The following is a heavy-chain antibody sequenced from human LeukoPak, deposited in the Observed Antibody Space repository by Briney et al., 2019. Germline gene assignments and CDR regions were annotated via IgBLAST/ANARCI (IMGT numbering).Heavy chain of an antibody. D-gene: IGHD3-10*01. CDR3: AKPAIPYGSGSFYIDY. V-gene: IGHV3-30*02. CDR2: IRYDGSDK. CDR1: GFTFSTYG. J-gene: IGHJ4*02. Sequence: GGSLRLSCAASGFTFSTYGIHWVRQAPGKGLEWVAFIRYDGSDKYYADSVKGRFTISRDNSKNTLYLRMNSLRAEDTAVYYCAKPAIPYGSGSFYIDYWGQGTLVTVSS.